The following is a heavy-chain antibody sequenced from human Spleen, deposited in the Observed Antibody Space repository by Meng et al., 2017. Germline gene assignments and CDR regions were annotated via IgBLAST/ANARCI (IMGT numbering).Heavy chain of an antibody. Sequence: GESLKISCAASGFTVSSNYMSWVRQAPGKGLEWVSVIYSGGSTYYADSVKGRFTISRDNAKNSLYLQMNSLRAEDTAVYYCARDHGGDSSGYYCGSDYWGQGTLVTVSS. D-gene: IGHD3-22*01. V-gene: IGHV3-66*01. CDR2: IYSGGST. CDR3: ARDHGGDSSGYYCGSDY. CDR1: GFTVSSNY. J-gene: IGHJ4*02.